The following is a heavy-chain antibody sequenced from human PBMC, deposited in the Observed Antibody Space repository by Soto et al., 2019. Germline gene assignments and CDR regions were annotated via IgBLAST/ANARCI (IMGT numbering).Heavy chain of an antibody. D-gene: IGHD3-16*01. J-gene: IGHJ5*02. CDR1: GFTFSTYA. V-gene: IGHV3-30-3*01. CDR3: ARDAFLYSRCAYYDP. CDR2: ISYTGANQ. Sequence: QVRLVESGGGAVQPGDSLRLSCDASGFTFSTYALHWVRQAPGKGLEWVAFISYTGANQYEEDSVKGRFTASRENSKNLASLQITSLKPENSPVYYCARDAFLYSRCAYYDPGGQGTLVTVSS.